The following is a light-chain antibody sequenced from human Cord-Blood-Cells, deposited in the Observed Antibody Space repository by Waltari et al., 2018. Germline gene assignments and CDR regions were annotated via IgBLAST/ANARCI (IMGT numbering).Light chain of an antibody. CDR2: DAS. CDR3: QQYNSYSYT. J-gene: IGKJ2*01. Sequence: DIQMPQSPSPLPASVGDRVTITCRASQSISSLLDWYQQKPGKAPKLLIYDASSLESGVPSRFSGSGSGTEFTLTISSLQPDDFATYYCQQYNSYSYTFGQGTKLEIK. V-gene: IGKV1-5*01. CDR1: QSISSL.